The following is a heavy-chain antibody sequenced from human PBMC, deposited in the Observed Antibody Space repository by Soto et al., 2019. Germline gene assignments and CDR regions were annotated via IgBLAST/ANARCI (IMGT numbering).Heavy chain of an antibody. Sequence: QVQLVQSGTEVTKPGSSVQVSCKVSGDTFRSNGISWVRQVPGQGLDWMGGIIPIYGTVNYALKFLGRVTITAAQFTRTSYLELSGLSPEDTGSYYCAGYGGVTRTTTILDSWGQGSVVTVS. CDR1: GDTFRSNG. V-gene: IGHV1-69*12. D-gene: IGHD3-22*01. CDR2: IIPIYGTV. J-gene: IGHJ5*01. CDR3: AGYGGVTRTTTILDS.